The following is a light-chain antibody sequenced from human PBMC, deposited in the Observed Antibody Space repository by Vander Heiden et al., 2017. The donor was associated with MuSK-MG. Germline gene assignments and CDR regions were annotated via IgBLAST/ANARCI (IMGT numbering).Light chain of an antibody. J-gene: IGLJ3*02. Sequence: QSALTQPRSVSGSPGQSVTISCTGTNSDIGGYNYVSWYQHHPGKAPTLMIYDVSKRPSGVPDRFSGSKSGNTASLTISGLQAEDEADYYCCSYAGSYTWVFGGGTKLTVL. CDR1: NSDIGGYNY. V-gene: IGLV2-11*01. CDR3: CSYAGSYTWV. CDR2: DVS.